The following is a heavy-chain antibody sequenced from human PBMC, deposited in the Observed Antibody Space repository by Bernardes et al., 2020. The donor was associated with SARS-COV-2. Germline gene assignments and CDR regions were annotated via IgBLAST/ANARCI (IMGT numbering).Heavy chain of an antibody. CDR3: AKDAGKGYFYFMDV. Sequence: GGSLRLSCAASGFTFDDYAMHWVRQAPGKGLEWVSGISWNSGSIGYADSVKGRFTISRDNSRNTVFLQINSLRAEDSAVYYCAKDAGKGYFYFMDVWGRGATVT. V-gene: IGHV3-9*01. J-gene: IGHJ6*02. CDR2: ISWNSGSI. CDR1: GFTFDDYA.